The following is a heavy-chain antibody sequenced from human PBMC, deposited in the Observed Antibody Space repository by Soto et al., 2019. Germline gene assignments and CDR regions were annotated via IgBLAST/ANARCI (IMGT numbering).Heavy chain of an antibody. V-gene: IGHV6-1*01. J-gene: IGHJ5*02. D-gene: IGHD1-7*01. Sequence: PSQTLSLTCAISGDSVSSNSAAWNWIRQSPSRGLEWLGRTYYRSKWYNDYAVSVKSRITINPDTSKNQFSLQLNSVTPEDTAVYYCARDTGTTTNQEKNWFDPWGQGTLITVSS. CDR2: TYYRSKWYN. CDR1: GDSVSSNSAA. CDR3: ARDTGTTTNQEKNWFDP.